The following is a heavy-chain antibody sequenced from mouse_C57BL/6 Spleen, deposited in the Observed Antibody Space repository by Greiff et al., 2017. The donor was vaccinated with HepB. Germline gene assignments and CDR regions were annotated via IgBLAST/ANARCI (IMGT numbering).Heavy chain of an antibody. Sequence: VQLQQSGAELARPGASVKLYCKASGYTFTSYGISWVKQRTGQGLEWIGEIYPRSGNTYYNEKFKGKATLTADKSSSTAYMELRSLTSEDSAVYFCARGAGGSSYGDYWGQGTTLTVSS. CDR3: ARGAGGSSYGDY. CDR2: IYPRSGNT. V-gene: IGHV1-81*01. J-gene: IGHJ2*01. CDR1: GYTFTSYG. D-gene: IGHD1-1*01.